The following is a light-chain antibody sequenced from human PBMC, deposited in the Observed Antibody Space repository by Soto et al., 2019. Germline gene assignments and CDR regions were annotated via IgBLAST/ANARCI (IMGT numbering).Light chain of an antibody. V-gene: IGKV3-20*01. J-gene: IGKJ5*01. Sequence: TMLTQSPCTLSLSPGERATLSCRATESVVSSYLAWYQQKPGQAPRLLIYGASTRATGIPDRFSGSGSGTDFTLTISRLEPEDFAVYYCQQYGSSPITFGQGTRLEI. CDR3: QQYGSSPIT. CDR1: ESVVSSY. CDR2: GAS.